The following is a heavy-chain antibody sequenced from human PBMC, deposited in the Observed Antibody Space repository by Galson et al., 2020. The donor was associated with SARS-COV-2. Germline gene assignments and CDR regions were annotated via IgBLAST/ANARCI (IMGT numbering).Heavy chain of an antibody. J-gene: IGHJ4*02. CDR2: IIPIFGTA. Sequence: SVKVSCKASGGTFSSYAISWVRQAPGQGREWMGGIIPIFGTANYAQKFQGRVTITADESTSTAYMELSSLRSEDTAVYYCAGSYSSSWYYFDYWGQGTLVTVSS. CDR1: GGTFSSYA. V-gene: IGHV1-69*13. CDR3: AGSYSSSWYYFDY. D-gene: IGHD6-13*01.